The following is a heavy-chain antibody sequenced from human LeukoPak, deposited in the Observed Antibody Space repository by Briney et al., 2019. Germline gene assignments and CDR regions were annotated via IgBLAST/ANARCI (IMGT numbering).Heavy chain of an antibody. D-gene: IGHD3-16*01. CDR3: AGLLMDAYVFLYFDC. Sequence: PGGSLRLSCAASGFTVSSNYMSWVRQAPGKGLEWIGSIYYSGSTYYNPSLKSRVTISVDTSKNQFSLKLSSVTAADTAVYYCAGLLMDAYVFLYFDCWGQGTLVTVSS. J-gene: IGHJ4*02. CDR1: GFTVSSNY. CDR2: IYYSGST. V-gene: IGHV4-59*05.